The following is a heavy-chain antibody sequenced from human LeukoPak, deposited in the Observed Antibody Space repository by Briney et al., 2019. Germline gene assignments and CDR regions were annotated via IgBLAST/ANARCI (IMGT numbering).Heavy chain of an antibody. CDR1: GYSFTSYW. CDR3: ARRVESIAARNDAFDI. Sequence: GEYLKISCKGSGYSFTSYWIGWVRQMPGKGLEWMGIIYPGDSDTRYSPSFQGQVTISADKSISTAYLQWSSLKASDTAMYYCARRVESIAARNDAFDIWGQGTMVTVSS. D-gene: IGHD6-6*01. V-gene: IGHV5-51*01. J-gene: IGHJ3*02. CDR2: IYPGDSDT.